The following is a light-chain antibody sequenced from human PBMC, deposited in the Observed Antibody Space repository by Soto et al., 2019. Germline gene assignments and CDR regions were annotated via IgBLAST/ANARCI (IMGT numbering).Light chain of an antibody. CDR2: GAS. V-gene: IGKV3-15*01. Sequence: EIVMRRSPATVSVSPGQIASLSCMASQSVRTTVAWYHQRPGQAPRLLIYGASTRATGVPDRFSGDGSGTDFTPTVTSLQSEDFGIYYCQQYTDWPTTFGQGTKVDIK. J-gene: IGKJ1*01. CDR1: QSVRTT. CDR3: QQYTDWPTT.